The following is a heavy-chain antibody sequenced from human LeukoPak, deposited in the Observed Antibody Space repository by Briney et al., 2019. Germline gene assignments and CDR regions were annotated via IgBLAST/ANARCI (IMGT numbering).Heavy chain of an antibody. J-gene: IGHJ4*02. CDR3: ARSAPIDYSNVYFDY. D-gene: IGHD4-11*01. Sequence: SETLSLTCTVSGGSISSGSYYWSWIRQPAGKGLEWIGRIYTSGSTNYNPSLESRVTISVDTSKNQFSLKLSSVTAADTAVYYCARSAPIDYSNVYFDYWGQGTLVTVSS. CDR2: IYTSGST. CDR1: GGSISSGSYY. V-gene: IGHV4-61*02.